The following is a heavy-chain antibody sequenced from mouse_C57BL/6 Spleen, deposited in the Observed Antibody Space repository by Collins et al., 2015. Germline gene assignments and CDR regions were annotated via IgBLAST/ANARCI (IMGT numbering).Heavy chain of an antibody. V-gene: IGHV14-4*01. CDR3: TTPSYYYGSSTGFAY. CDR2: IDPENGDT. D-gene: IGHD1-1*01. CDR1: GFNIKDDY. Sequence: EVQLQQSGAELVRPGASVKLSCTASGFNIKDDYMHWVKQRPEQGLEWIGWIDPENGDTEYASKFQGKATITADTSSNTAYLQLSSLTSEDTAVYYCTTPSYYYGSSTGFAYWGQGTLVTVSA. J-gene: IGHJ3*01.